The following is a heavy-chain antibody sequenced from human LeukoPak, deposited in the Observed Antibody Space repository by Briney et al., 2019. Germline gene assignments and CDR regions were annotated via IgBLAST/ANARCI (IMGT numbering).Heavy chain of an antibody. V-gene: IGHV1-18*01. CDR2: ISAYNGNT. J-gene: IGHJ5*02. Sequence: ASVKVSCKTSGYTFTSYGIRWVRQAPGQGLEWMGWISAYNGNTYYAQKLQGRVTMTTDTSTSTAYMELRSLRSDDTAVYYCARDPGTAADPNWFDPWGQGTPVTVSS. CDR3: ARDPGTAADPNWFDP. CDR1: GYTFTSYG. D-gene: IGHD6-13*01.